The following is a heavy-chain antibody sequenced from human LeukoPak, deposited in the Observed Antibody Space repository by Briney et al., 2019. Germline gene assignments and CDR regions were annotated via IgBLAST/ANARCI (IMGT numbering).Heavy chain of an antibody. Sequence: SGTLSLTCTVSGGSISSYYWSWIRQPPGKGLEWIGYIYYSGSTNYNPSLKSRVTISVDTSKNQFSLKLSSVTAADTAVYYCARHGGMTTVDYWGQGTLVTVSS. CDR3: ARHGGMTTVDY. CDR2: IYYSGST. J-gene: IGHJ4*02. V-gene: IGHV4-59*08. CDR1: GGSISSYY. D-gene: IGHD4-17*01.